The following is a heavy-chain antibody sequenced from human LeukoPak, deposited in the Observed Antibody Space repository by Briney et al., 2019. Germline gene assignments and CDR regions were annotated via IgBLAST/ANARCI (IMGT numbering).Heavy chain of an antibody. D-gene: IGHD6-13*01. CDR2: IYNDGST. CDR1: GFTVSSNY. CDR3: ARGYSSPDY. V-gene: IGHV3-66*01. J-gene: IGHJ4*02. Sequence: GGSLRLSCAASGFTVSSNYMSWVRQAPGKGLECVSVIYNDGSTFYADSVRGRFTVSRDNSKNTLYLQMNSLRAEDTAVYYCARGYSSPDYWGQGTLVTVSS.